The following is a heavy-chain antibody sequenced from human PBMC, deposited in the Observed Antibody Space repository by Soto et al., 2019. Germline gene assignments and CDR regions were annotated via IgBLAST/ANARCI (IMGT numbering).Heavy chain of an antibody. CDR2: INHSGST. CDR1: GGSFSGYY. J-gene: IGHJ4*02. D-gene: IGHD4-17*01. V-gene: IGHV4-34*01. CDR3: ARVGGDSNGDY. Sequence: QVQLQQWGAGLLKPSETLSLTCAVYGGSFSGYYWSWIRQPPGKGLEWIGEINHSGSTNYNPSLKSRVTMSVDTSKNQFSLKLNSVSAADTAVYYCARVGGDSNGDYWGQGTLVTVSS.